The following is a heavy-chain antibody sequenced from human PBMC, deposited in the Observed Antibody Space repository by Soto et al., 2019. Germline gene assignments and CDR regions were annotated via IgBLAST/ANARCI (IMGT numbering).Heavy chain of an antibody. CDR1: GGSIGSDHYY. Sequence: LQLQQSGPGLVKPSETLSLTCTVSGGSIGSDHYYWGWIRQSPGKGLEWIASIYYRGDTYINPSRRMRVSISVDTSKNQFSLNVNTMTASVTAICFCASHRIVVVVSPRPFAFDSWAQGTLVTVSS. D-gene: IGHD2-15*01. V-gene: IGHV4-39*01. CDR2: IYYRGDT. CDR3: ASHRIVVVVSPRPFAFDS. J-gene: IGHJ4*02.